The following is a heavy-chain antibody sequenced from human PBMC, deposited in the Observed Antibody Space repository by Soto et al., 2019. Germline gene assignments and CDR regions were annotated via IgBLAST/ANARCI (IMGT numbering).Heavy chain of an antibody. V-gene: IGHV4-31*03. CDR1: GGSIISGGYY. D-gene: IGHD3-22*01. Sequence: PSETLSLTCTVSGGSIISGGYYWSWIRQHPGKGLEWIGYIYYSGSTYYNPSLKSRVTISVDTSKNQFSLKLSSVTAADTAVYYCARTPGYYDSSGYSDDAFDIWGQGTMGTVSS. CDR2: IYYSGST. J-gene: IGHJ3*02. CDR3: ARTPGYYDSSGYSDDAFDI.